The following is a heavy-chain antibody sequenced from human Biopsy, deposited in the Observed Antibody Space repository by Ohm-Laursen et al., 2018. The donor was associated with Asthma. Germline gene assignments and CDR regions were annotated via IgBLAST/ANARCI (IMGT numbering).Heavy chain of an antibody. Sequence: SLRLSCAASGSTFGSSNMNWVRQAPGKGLEWVANIKHDGSEKNHVDSLKGRFTISRDNAKNSLYLQMNSLRAEDTAVYYCARTFHFWSPYHAEHYQLWGQGTLVTVSS. V-gene: IGHV3-7*01. CDR1: GSTFGSSN. CDR3: ARTFHFWSPYHAEHYQL. D-gene: IGHD3-3*02. CDR2: IKHDGSEK. J-gene: IGHJ1*01.